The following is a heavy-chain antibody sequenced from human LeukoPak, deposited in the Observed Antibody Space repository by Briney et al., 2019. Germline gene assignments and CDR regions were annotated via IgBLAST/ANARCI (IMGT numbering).Heavy chain of an antibody. Sequence: GGSLRLSCVASGFTFSDYWMTWVRQAPGKGLEWVANIKQDGSDKKYVDSVKGRFTISRDNAKNSLYLQMDSLRDEDTAVYYCARGGGDHWGQGTLVTVTS. CDR2: IKQDGSDK. V-gene: IGHV3-7*01. CDR1: GFTFSDYW. CDR3: ARGGGDH. J-gene: IGHJ4*02. D-gene: IGHD1-26*01.